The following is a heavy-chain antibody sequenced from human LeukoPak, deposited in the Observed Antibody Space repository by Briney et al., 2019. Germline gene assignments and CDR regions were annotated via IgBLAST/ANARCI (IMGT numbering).Heavy chain of an antibody. J-gene: IGHJ3*02. D-gene: IGHD3-22*01. CDR1: GYTFTGYY. CDR3: ARSYYYDDSGYRRYAFDI. CDR2: INPHSGGA. Sequence: ASVKVSCKASGYTFTGYYIHWVRQAPGQGLEWVGWINPHSGGATYAQKFQGRVTMTRDTSISIAYMELSRLSSDDTAVFYCARSYYYDDSGYRRYAFDIWGQGTMVTVSS. V-gene: IGHV1-2*02.